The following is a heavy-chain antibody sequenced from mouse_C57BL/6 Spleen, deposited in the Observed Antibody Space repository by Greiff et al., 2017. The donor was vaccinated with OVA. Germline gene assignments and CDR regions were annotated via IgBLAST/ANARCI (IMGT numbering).Heavy chain of an antibody. Sequence: QVQLQQPGAELVMPGASVKLSCKASGYTFTSYWMHWVKQRPGQGLEWIGEIDPSDSYTNYNQKFKGKATLTVDKSSSTAYMQLSSLTSEDSAVYYCATSYGTYAFDYWGQGTTLTVSS. J-gene: IGHJ2*01. CDR1: GYTFTSYW. CDR2: IDPSDSYT. D-gene: IGHD2-10*01. CDR3: ATSYGTYAFDY. V-gene: IGHV1-69*01.